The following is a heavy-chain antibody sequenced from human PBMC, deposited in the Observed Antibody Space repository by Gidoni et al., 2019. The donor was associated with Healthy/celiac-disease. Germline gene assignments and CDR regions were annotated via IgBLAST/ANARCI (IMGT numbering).Heavy chain of an antibody. J-gene: IGHJ4*02. CDR3: ARDPRRYYDSSGYFDY. Sequence: QVQLVESGGGVVKPGRALRLSCAASGFTFSSYGMHWVRQAPGKGLEWGAVIWYDGSNNYYADSVKGRFTISRDNSKNTLYLQMNSLRAEDTAVYYCARDPRRYYDSSGYFDYWGQGTLVTVSS. CDR2: IWYDGSNN. V-gene: IGHV3-33*01. D-gene: IGHD3-22*01. CDR1: GFTFSSYG.